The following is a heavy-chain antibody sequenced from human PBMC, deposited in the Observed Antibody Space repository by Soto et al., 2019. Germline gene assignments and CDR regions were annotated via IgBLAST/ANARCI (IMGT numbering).Heavy chain of an antibody. V-gene: IGHV4-59*11. D-gene: IGHD5-18*01. Sequence: SETMSLTSTVSGGSISSLFWRWIRQPPGKGLEWIGYIYYSGSTNYNPSLKSRVTISVDTSKNQLSLKLTSVTAGHTAVYYCGRAGTGMVQLDLWGQASLVTV. J-gene: IGHJ4*02. CDR3: GRAGTGMVQLDL. CDR2: IYYSGST. CDR1: GGSISSLF.